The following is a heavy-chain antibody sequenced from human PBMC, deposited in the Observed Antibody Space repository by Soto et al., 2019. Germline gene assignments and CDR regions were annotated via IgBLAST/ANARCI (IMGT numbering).Heavy chain of an antibody. Sequence: ASVKVSCKASGYTFTSYGISWVRQAPGQGLEWMGWISAYNGNTNYAQKLQGRATMTTDTSTSTAYMELRSLRSDDTAVYYCARERRIGYCSGGSCYADYWGQGTLVTVSS. D-gene: IGHD2-15*01. CDR2: ISAYNGNT. V-gene: IGHV1-18*01. J-gene: IGHJ4*02. CDR1: GYTFTSYG. CDR3: ARERRIGYCSGGSCYADY.